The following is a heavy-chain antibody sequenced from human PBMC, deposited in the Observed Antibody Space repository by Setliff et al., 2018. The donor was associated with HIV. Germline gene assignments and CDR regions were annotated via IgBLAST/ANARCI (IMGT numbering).Heavy chain of an antibody. J-gene: IGHJ4*02. D-gene: IGHD2-21*01. CDR3: ARDPVSDNSATPYYFDY. CDR2: IIPIFGTA. V-gene: IGHV1-69*13. Sequence: SVKVSCKASGGTFSTYAISWVRQAPGQGLEWMGGIIPIFGTANYDQRFQGRVTITADETTSTAYMELSSLRSGDTAVYFCARDPVSDNSATPYYFDYWGQGTLVTVS. CDR1: GGTFSTYA.